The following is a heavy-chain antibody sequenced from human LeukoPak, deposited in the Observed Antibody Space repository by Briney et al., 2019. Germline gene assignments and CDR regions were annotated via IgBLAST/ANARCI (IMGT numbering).Heavy chain of an antibody. CDR3: ARVPEQRHWNFDY. J-gene: IGHJ4*02. CDR1: GFTFSSYS. CDR2: ISSSSRYI. V-gene: IGHV3-21*01. Sequence: GGSMRPSCAASGFTFSSYSMNWVRQAPGKGLERVSSISSSSRYIYYADSVKGRFIISRDNATNSLYLQMNSLGAEGTAVYYCARVPEQRHWNFDYWGQGTLVTVSS. D-gene: IGHD6-25*01.